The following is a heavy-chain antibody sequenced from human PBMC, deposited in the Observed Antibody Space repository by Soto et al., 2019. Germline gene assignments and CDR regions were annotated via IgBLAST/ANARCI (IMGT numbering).Heavy chain of an antibody. Sequence: GGSLRLSCVASGFTFSSYWMSWVRQAPGKGLEWVANIKQDGSEKYYVDSVKDRFTISRDNAENSLYLQMNSLRAEDSAVYYCARVYPGSGWPYHYYGMDVWGQGTTVTVSS. J-gene: IGHJ6*02. D-gene: IGHD6-19*01. CDR2: IKQDGSEK. CDR1: GFTFSSYW. V-gene: IGHV3-7*01. CDR3: ARVYPGSGWPYHYYGMDV.